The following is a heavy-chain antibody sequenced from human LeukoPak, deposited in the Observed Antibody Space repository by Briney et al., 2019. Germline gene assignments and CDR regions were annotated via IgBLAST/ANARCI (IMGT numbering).Heavy chain of an antibody. V-gene: IGHV1-2*02. CDR2: MNPNSGGT. CDR1: GYAFTSYG. CDR3: ARAGYCSSTTCYDWFDP. J-gene: IGHJ5*02. Sequence: GASVKVSCKASGYAFTSYGINWVRQATGQGLEWMGWMNPNSGGTNYAQKFQGRVTMTRDTSISTAYMELSRLRSDDTAVYYCARAGYCSSTTCYDWFDPWGQGTLVTVSS. D-gene: IGHD2-2*03.